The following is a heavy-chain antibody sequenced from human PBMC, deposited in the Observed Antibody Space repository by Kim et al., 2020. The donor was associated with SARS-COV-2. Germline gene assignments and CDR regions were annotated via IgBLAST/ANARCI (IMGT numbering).Heavy chain of an antibody. D-gene: IGHD2-2*01. CDR1: GFTFSSYA. J-gene: IGHJ4*02. CDR2: IYSGGSST. V-gene: IGHV3-23*03. CDR3: AAWGVVPAAAPSYYFDY. Sequence: GGSLRLSCAASGFTFSSYAMSWVRQAPGKGLEWVSVIYSGGSSTYYADSVKGRFTISRDNSKNTLYLQMNSLRAEDTAVYYCAAWGVVPAAAPSYYFDYWGQGTLVTVSS.